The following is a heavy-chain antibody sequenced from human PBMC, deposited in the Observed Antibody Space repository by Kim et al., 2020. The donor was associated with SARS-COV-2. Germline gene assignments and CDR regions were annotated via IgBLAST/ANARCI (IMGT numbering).Heavy chain of an antibody. CDR3: ARAPGIHEDYDSSGYPTDWYFDL. CDR2: IYPGDSDT. CDR1: GYSFTSYW. V-gene: IGHV5-51*01. D-gene: IGHD3-22*01. J-gene: IGHJ2*01. Sequence: GESLKISCKGSGYSFTSYWIGWVRQMPGKGLEWMGIIYPGDSDTRYSPSFQGQVTISADKSISTAYLQWSSLKASDTAMYYCARAPGIHEDYDSSGYPTDWYFDLWGRGTLVTVSS.